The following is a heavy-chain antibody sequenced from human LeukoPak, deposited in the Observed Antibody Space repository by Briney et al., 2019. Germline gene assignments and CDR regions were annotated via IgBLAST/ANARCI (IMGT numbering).Heavy chain of an antibody. CDR3: ARPYESEGYSGYEYCFDY. CDR1: GYTFTSYY. D-gene: IGHD5-12*01. V-gene: IGHV1-46*01. J-gene: IGHJ4*02. Sequence: ASVKVSCKASGYTFTSYYMHWVRQAPGQGLGWMGIINPSGGSTSYAQKFQGRVTMTRDTSTSTVYMELSSLRSEDTAVYYCARPYESEGYSGYEYCFDYWGQGTLVTVSS. CDR2: INPSGGST.